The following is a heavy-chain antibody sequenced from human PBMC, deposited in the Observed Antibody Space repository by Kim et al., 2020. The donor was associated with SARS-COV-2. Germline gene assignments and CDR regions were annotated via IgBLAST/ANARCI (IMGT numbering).Heavy chain of an antibody. CDR3: ARSDSSGFAY. V-gene: IGHV5-51*01. Sequence: GESLKISCQGSGYTFIAYWIAWVRQMPGKGLEWMGIISPGDPNIRYSPSFQGQVTISADKSINTAYLYWRSLKASDTAIYYCARSDSSGFAYWGQGTQVSVST. CDR2: ISPGDPNI. CDR1: GYTFIAYW. D-gene: IGHD3-22*01. J-gene: IGHJ4*02.